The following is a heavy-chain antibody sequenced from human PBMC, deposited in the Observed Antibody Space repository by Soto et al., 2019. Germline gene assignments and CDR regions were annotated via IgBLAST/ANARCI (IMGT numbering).Heavy chain of an antibody. CDR2: FDPEDGET. Sequence: ASGKVSCKVSGYTLTELSMHWVRQAPGKGLEWMGGFDPEDGETSYAQKFQGRVTMTEDTSTDTAYMELSSLRSEDTAVYYCATDASYRNWFDPWGQGTLVTVSS. D-gene: IGHD3-16*01. J-gene: IGHJ5*02. CDR1: GYTLTELS. V-gene: IGHV1-24*01. CDR3: ATDASYRNWFDP.